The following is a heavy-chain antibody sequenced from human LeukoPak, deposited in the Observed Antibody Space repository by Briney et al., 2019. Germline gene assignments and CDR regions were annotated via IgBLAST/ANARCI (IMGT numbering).Heavy chain of an antibody. Sequence: GRSLRLSCAASGFTFSSYVMHWVRQAPGKGLEWVAIISYDGSNEYYADSVKGRFTISRDNSKNTLYLQMNSLRAEDTAVYYCARGYSSGYRIDYWGQGTLVTVSS. V-gene: IGHV3-30*04. CDR1: GFTFSSYV. J-gene: IGHJ4*02. CDR2: ISYDGSNE. D-gene: IGHD5-18*01. CDR3: ARGYSSGYRIDY.